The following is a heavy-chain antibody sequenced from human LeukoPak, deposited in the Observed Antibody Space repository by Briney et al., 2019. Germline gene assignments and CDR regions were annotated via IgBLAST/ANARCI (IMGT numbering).Heavy chain of an antibody. D-gene: IGHD3-10*01. J-gene: IGHJ4*02. CDR2: INPNSGGT. CDR3: ARDLYYGSGIDY. V-gene: IGHV1-2*02. Sequence: ASVKVSCKASGYTFTSYGISWVRQAPGQGLEWMGWINPNSGGTNYAQKFQGRVTMTRDTSISTAYMELSRLRSDDTAVYYCARDLYYGSGIDYWGQGTLVTVSS. CDR1: GYTFTSYG.